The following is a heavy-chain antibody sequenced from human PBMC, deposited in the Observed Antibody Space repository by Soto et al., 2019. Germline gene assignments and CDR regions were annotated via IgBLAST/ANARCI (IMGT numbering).Heavy chain of an antibody. Sequence: QIQLVQSGAEVKKPGASVKFSCKASGFTFSDYGFSWVRQAPGRGLEWMGWISAFNGETNYTQKSEGRVAMTTDAATTTAYMELRSLTVDDTAVYYCVRDQQWLLPVPLNFDYWGQGTVVTVSS. J-gene: IGHJ4*02. CDR2: ISAFNGET. V-gene: IGHV1-18*01. CDR3: VRDQQWLLPVPLNFDY. D-gene: IGHD6-19*01. CDR1: GFTFSDYG.